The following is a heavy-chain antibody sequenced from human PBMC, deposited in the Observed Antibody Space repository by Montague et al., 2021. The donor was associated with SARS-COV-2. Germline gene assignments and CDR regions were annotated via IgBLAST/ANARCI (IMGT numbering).Heavy chain of an antibody. CDR2: IYYSGST. Sequence: SETLSLTCTVSGGSISSYYWSWIRQPPGTGLEWIGYIYYSGSTNYNPSLKSRVTISVDTSKNQFSLKLSSVTAADTAVYYCAREVRYYYDSSGPGAFDIWGQGTMVTVSS. CDR1: GGSISSYY. J-gene: IGHJ3*02. V-gene: IGHV4-59*01. D-gene: IGHD3-22*01. CDR3: AREVRYYYDSSGPGAFDI.